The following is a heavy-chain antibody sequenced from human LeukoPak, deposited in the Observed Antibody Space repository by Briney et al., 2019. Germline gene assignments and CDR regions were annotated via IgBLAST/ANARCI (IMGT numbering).Heavy chain of an antibody. CDR3: AKSNGYGLVDI. CDR1: GYSISSGYY. Sequence: SETLSLTCTVSGYSISSGYYWGWIRQPPGMGLEWIASIYYRGSTHYNPSPASLKSRVTISGDTSRNQFSLKLNSVTAADTAVYYCAKSNGYGLVDIWGQGTMVTVSS. V-gene: IGHV4-38-2*02. D-gene: IGHD3-10*01. J-gene: IGHJ3*02. CDR2: IYYRGST.